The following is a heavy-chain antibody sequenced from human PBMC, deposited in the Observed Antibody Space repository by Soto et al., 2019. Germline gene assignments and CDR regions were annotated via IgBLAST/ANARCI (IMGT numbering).Heavy chain of an antibody. CDR1: GFTFTRYS. CDR2: ISSTTNYI. V-gene: IGHV3-21*01. J-gene: IGHJ4*02. Sequence: PGGSLRLSCAASGFTFTRYSMDWVRQAPGKGLEWVSSISSTTNYIYYADSMKGRFTVSRDNAKNSVYLEMNSLSAEDTAVYYCARESEDLTSNFDYWGQGTLVTVSS. CDR3: ARESEDLTSNFDY.